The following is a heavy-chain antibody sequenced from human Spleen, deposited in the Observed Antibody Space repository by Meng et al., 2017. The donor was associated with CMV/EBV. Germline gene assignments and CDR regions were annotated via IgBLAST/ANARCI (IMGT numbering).Heavy chain of an antibody. CDR2: ISAYNGNT. J-gene: IGHJ4*02. CDR1: GYTFTSYY. D-gene: IGHD2-15*01. Sequence: ASVKVSCKASGYTFTSYYMHWVRQAPGQGLEWLGWISAYNGNTNFAQKFQGRVTMTTDTSTTTTSMELRSLTSDDTAVYYCARGRPEWGLLTDPFDYWGQGTLVTVSS. CDR3: ARGRPEWGLLTDPFDY. V-gene: IGHV1-18*04.